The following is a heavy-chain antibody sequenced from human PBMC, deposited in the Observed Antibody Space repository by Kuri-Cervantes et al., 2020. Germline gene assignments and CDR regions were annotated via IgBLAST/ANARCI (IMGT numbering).Heavy chain of an antibody. CDR3: ARDRLGSGSYLTRFVMDI. CDR2: INHSGST. D-gene: IGHD3-10*01. V-gene: IGHV4-34*01. Sequence: SESLCLSCAVYGGSFSGYYWSWIRQPAGKGLEWIGEINHSGSTNYNPSLKSRVTISVDTSKNQFSLKLSSVTAADTAVYYCARDRLGSGSYLTRFVMDIWGQGTTVTVSS. CDR1: GGSFSGYY. J-gene: IGHJ6*02.